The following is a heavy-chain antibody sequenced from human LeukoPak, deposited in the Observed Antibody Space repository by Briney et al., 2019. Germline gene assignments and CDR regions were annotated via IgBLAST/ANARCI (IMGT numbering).Heavy chain of an antibody. CDR1: GFTFSSYA. Sequence: GGSLRLSCAASGFTFSSYAMHWVRQAPGKGLEWVAVISYDGSYKDYADSVKGRFTVSRDNSKSTLYLQMNSLRAEDTPVYYCARGARKGDDYGGFFDYWGQGTLVTVSS. J-gene: IGHJ4*02. CDR3: ARGARKGDDYGGFFDY. D-gene: IGHD4-23*01. CDR2: ISYDGSYK. V-gene: IGHV3-30*04.